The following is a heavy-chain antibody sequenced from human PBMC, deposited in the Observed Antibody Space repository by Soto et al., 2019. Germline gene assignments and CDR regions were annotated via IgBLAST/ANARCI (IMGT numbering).Heavy chain of an antibody. V-gene: IGHV4-59*12. CDR1: GGSINTYY. CDR3: ARGAYGSGRVFDY. D-gene: IGHD3-10*01. J-gene: IGHJ4*02. CDR2: VYYSGTT. Sequence: SETLSLTCAVSGGSINTYYWIWIRQPPGKGLEWIGHVYYSGTTKYNPSLRSRVTMSVDSSKNQFSLRLSSVTAADTAVYYCARGAYGSGRVFDYWGQGTLVTVSS.